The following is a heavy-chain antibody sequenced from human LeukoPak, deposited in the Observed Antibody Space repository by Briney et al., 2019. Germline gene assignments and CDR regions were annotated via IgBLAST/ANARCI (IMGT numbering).Heavy chain of an antibody. V-gene: IGHV1-2*02. Sequence: PEASVKVSCKASGYTFSGTGWYLYWLRQAPGQGLECMGWIYPYTGATHYARKFQGRVAMTRDTSISTAYMELSRLRPDDTAVYYCARDGPAQMVDFDYWGQGTLVTVSS. CDR2: IYPYTGAT. D-gene: IGHD3-10*01. J-gene: IGHJ4*02. CDR1: GYTFSGTGWY. CDR3: ARDGPAQMVDFDY.